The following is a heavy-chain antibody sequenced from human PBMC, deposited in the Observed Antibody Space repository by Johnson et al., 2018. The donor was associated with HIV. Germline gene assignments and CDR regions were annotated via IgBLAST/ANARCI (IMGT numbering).Heavy chain of an antibody. CDR2: ISSSGSTI. CDR1: GFSFSNYA. Sequence: VQLVESGGGVVQPGRSLRVSCAASGFSFSNYAMDWVRQAPGKGLAWVSYISSSGSTIYYADSVKGRFTIARDNAKNSLYLQMNSLRAEDTAVYYCARDLRGAFDIWGQGTMVTVSS. J-gene: IGHJ3*02. CDR3: ARDLRGAFDI. V-gene: IGHV3-48*04. D-gene: IGHD4-17*01.